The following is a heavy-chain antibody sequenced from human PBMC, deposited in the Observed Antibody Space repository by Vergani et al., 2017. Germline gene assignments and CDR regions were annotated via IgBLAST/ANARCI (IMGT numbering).Heavy chain of an antibody. Sequence: QVQLQQWGAGLLKPSETLSLTCAVYGGSFSGYYWSWIRQPPGKGLEWIGEINHSGSTYYNPSLKSRVTISVDRSKNQFSLKLSSVTAADTAVYYCARGDDSSGYYYPDYWGQGTLVTVSS. CDR2: INHSGST. D-gene: IGHD3-22*01. J-gene: IGHJ4*02. CDR1: GGSFSGYY. V-gene: IGHV4-34*01. CDR3: ARGDDSSGYYYPDY.